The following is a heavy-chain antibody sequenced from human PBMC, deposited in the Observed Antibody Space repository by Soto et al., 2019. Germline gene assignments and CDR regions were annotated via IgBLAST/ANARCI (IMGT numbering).Heavy chain of an antibody. CDR1: GFTFDDYA. V-gene: IGHV3-9*01. J-gene: IGHJ4*02. Sequence: GGSLRLSCAASGFTFDDYAMHWVRQAPGKGLEWVSGISWNSGSIGYADSVKGRFTISRDNAENSLYLQMNSLRAEDTALYYCVKSRYYDSSGFYYFDYWGQGTLVTVSS. D-gene: IGHD3-22*01. CDR3: VKSRYYDSSGFYYFDY. CDR2: ISWNSGSI.